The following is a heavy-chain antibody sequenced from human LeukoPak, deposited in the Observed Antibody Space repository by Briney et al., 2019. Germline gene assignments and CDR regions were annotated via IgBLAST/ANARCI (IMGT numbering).Heavy chain of an antibody. CDR3: AKAHPPGIAAARSPFDY. J-gene: IGHJ4*02. CDR2: IRYDGSNK. D-gene: IGHD6-13*01. V-gene: IGHV3-30*02. CDR1: GFTFSSYG. Sequence: GESLRLSCAASGFTFSSYGMHWVRQAPGKGLEWVAFIRYDGSNKYYADSVKGRFTISRDNSKNTLYLQMNSLRAEDTAVYYCAKAHPPGIAAARSPFDYWGQGTLVSVSS.